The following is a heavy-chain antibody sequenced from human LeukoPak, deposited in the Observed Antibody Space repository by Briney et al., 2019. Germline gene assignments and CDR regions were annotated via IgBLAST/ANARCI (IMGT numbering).Heavy chain of an antibody. CDR1: GGSFSGYY. D-gene: IGHD3-10*01. V-gene: IGHV4-34*01. CDR3: ARVRYSGAFDI. J-gene: IGHJ3*02. Sequence: SETLSLTCTVSGGSFSGYYWSWIRQPPGKGLEWIGEINHSGSTNYNPSLKSRVTISVDTSKNQFSLKLSSVTAADTAVYYCARVRYSGAFDIWGQGTMVTVSS. CDR2: INHSGST.